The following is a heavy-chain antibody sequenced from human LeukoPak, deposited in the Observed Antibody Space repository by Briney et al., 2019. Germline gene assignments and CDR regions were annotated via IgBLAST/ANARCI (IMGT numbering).Heavy chain of an antibody. V-gene: IGHV5-51*01. CDR1: GYIFATYW. D-gene: IGHD3-10*01. J-gene: IGHJ4*02. CDR2: IYPGDSET. CDR3: ARRHGSGSWEAFLDY. Sequence: KGGESLKISCKTFGYIFATYWIGWVRQMPGKGLEWMGIIYPGDSETRYSPSFEGQVTISADKSISTAYLQWRSLKASDTAIYYCARRHGSGSWEAFLDYWGQGSPVTVTS.